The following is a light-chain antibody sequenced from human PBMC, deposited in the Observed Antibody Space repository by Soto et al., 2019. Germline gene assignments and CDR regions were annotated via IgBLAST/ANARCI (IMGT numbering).Light chain of an antibody. CDR3: QQANSPYT. V-gene: IGKV1-12*01. CDR1: QGISSC. J-gene: IGKJ2*01. Sequence: DIQMTQSPSSVSASVGDRVTISCRASQGISSCLAWYQQKPGKAPKLLIYAASTLQSGVPSRFSGSGSGTDFTLTISSLQHEDFATYYCQQANSPYTFGHGTKWAIK. CDR2: AAS.